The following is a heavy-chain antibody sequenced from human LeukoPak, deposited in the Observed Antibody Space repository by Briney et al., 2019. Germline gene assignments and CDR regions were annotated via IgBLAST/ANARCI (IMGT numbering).Heavy chain of an antibody. J-gene: IGHJ4*02. CDR2: ISYDGSNK. Sequence: GGSLRLSCAASGFTFSSYGMHWVRQAPGKGLEWVAVISYDGSNKYYADSVKGRFTISRDNSKNTLYLQMNSLRAEDTAVYYCAKLGLWGSYRYQVGDHWGQGTLVTVSS. V-gene: IGHV3-30*18. D-gene: IGHD3-16*02. CDR3: AKLGLWGSYRYQVGDH. CDR1: GFTFSSYG.